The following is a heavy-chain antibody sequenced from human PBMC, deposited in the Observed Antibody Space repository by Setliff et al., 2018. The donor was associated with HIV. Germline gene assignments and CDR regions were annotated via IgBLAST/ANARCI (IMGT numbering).Heavy chain of an antibody. J-gene: IGHJ4*02. CDR2: IYSGGGST. CDR3: ARDQGDVSEAEYYFDY. D-gene: IGHD3-10*01. V-gene: IGHV3-23*03. CDR1: GFTVSDTH. Sequence: GSLRLSCAASGFTVSDTHMTWVRQAPGKGLEWVSFIYSGGGSTFYADSVKGRFTISRDNSKNTLYLQMNSLRAEDTAVYYCARDQGDVSEAEYYFDYWGQGTLVTVSS.